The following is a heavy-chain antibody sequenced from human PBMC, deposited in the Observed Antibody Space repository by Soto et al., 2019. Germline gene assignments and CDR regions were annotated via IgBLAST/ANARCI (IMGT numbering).Heavy chain of an antibody. D-gene: IGHD3-10*01. CDR2: IIPILGIA. CDR3: ARETTMVRGVNHIDY. V-gene: IGHV1-69*04. CDR1: GGTFSSYT. J-gene: IGHJ4*02. Sequence: ASVKVSCKASGGTFSSYTISWVRQAPGQGLEWMGRIIPILGIANYAQKFQGRVTITADKSTSTAYMELSSLRSEDTAVYYCARETTMVRGVNHIDYWGQGTLVTVSS.